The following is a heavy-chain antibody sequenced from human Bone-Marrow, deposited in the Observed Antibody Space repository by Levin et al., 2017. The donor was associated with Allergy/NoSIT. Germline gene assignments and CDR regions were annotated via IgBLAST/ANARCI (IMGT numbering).Heavy chain of an antibody. J-gene: IGHJ3*02. Sequence: GGSLRLSCAASGFTFSSYSMNWVRQAPGKGLEWVSSISSSSSYIYYADSVKGRFTISRDNAKNSLYLQMNSLRAEDTAVYYCAREKMNYYGSGSYHAPYDAFDIWGQGTMVTVSS. V-gene: IGHV3-21*01. CDR3: AREKMNYYGSGSYHAPYDAFDI. D-gene: IGHD3-10*01. CDR1: GFTFSSYS. CDR2: ISSSSSYI.